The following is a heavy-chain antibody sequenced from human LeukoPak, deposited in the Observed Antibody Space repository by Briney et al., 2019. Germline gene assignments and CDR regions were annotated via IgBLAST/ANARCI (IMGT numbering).Heavy chain of an antibody. V-gene: IGHV4-34*01. J-gene: IGHJ4*02. CDR1: GGSISSYY. CDR2: INHSGST. D-gene: IGHD1-26*01. CDR3: ARWDPIGNDFDY. Sequence: SETLSLTCTVSGGSISSYYWSWIRQPAGKGLEWIGEINHSGSTNYNPSLKSRVTISVDTSKNQFSLKLSSVTAADTAVYYCARWDPIGNDFDYWGQGTLVTVSS.